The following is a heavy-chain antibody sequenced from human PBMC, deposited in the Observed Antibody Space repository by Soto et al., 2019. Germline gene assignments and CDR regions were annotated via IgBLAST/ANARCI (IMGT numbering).Heavy chain of an antibody. Sequence: QVQLQESGPGLVKPSQTLSLTCTVSGGSISSGGYYWSWIRQHPGKGLEWIGYLYYSGSTYYNPSLKSRVTISVDTSKNQFSLKLSSVTAADTAVYYCARLDDGYNLDRYAFDIWGQGTMVTVSS. CDR2: LYYSGST. CDR1: GGSISSGGYY. V-gene: IGHV4-31*03. J-gene: IGHJ3*02. D-gene: IGHD5-12*01. CDR3: ARLDDGYNLDRYAFDI.